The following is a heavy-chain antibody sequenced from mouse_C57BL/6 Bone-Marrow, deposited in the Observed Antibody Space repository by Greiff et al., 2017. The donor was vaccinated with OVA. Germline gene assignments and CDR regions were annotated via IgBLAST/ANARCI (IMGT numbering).Heavy chain of an antibody. Sequence: VKLQQPGAELVRPGSSVKLSCKASGYTFTSYWMDWVKQRPGQGLEWIGNIYPSDSETHYNQKFKDKATLTVDKSSSTAYMQLSSLTSEDSAVYYCARWNSSTAWFAYWGQGTLVTVSA. CDR1: GYTFTSYW. V-gene: IGHV1-61*01. CDR2: IYPSDSET. J-gene: IGHJ3*01. CDR3: ARWNSSTAWFAY. D-gene: IGHD4-1*02.